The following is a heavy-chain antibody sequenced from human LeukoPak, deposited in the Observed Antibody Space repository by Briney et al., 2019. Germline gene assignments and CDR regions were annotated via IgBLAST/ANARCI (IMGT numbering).Heavy chain of an antibody. CDR2: ISSSGSTK. Sequence: TGGSLRLSCAASGFTFSSYEMNWVRQAPGKGLEWVSYISSSGSTKYYADSVKGRFTISRDNSKNTLYLQMNSLRAEDTAVYYCAKDRRPNSYSSSWLDYWGQGTLITVSS. V-gene: IGHV3-48*03. CDR1: GFTFSSYE. CDR3: AKDRRPNSYSSSWLDY. D-gene: IGHD6-13*01. J-gene: IGHJ4*02.